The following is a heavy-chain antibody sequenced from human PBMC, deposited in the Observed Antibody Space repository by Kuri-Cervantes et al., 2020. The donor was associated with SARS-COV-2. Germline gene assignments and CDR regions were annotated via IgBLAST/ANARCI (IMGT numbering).Heavy chain of an antibody. CDR2: ISSNGGST. Sequence: GGSLRLSCSASGFTLSSYAMHWVRQAPGKGLEYVSAISSNGGSTYYADSVKGRFTISRDNSKNTLYLQMSSLRAEYTAVYYCVKAPEGPDDYWGQGTLVTVSS. CDR3: VKAPEGPDDY. J-gene: IGHJ4*02. V-gene: IGHV3-64D*06. CDR1: GFTLSSYA.